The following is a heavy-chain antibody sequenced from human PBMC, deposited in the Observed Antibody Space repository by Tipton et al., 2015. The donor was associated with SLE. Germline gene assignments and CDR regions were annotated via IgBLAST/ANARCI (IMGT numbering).Heavy chain of an antibody. Sequence: TLSLTCTVSGGSFGGYYWSWIRQPPGKGLEWIGEINHSGSTNYNPSLKSRVTISVDTSKNQFSLKLSSVTAADTAVYYCASEGEDYDYIWGSYRYYYGMDVWGQGTTVTVSS. CDR2: INHSGST. D-gene: IGHD3-16*02. CDR3: ASEGEDYDYIWGSYRYYYGMDV. V-gene: IGHV4-34*01. J-gene: IGHJ6*02. CDR1: GGSFGGYY.